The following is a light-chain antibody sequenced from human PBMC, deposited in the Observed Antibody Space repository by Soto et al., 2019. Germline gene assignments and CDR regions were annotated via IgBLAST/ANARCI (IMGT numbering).Light chain of an antibody. J-gene: IGKJ2*01. V-gene: IGKV1-39*01. CDR3: QQSHSTPYT. CDR1: QTISNF. CDR2: GAS. Sequence: DIQMTQSPSSLSASVGDRVTITCRASQTISNFLNWYQHKPGKAPKLLIYGASTLPSGVPTSFSGSGSGTDFTLTISSLQPEDFATYYCQQSHSTPYTFGQGTKLEI.